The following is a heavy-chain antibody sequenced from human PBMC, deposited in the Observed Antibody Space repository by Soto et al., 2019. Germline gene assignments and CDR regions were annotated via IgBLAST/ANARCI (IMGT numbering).Heavy chain of an antibody. Sequence: GESLKISCKGSGYSFTSYWIGWVRQMPGKGLEWMGIIYPGDSDTRYSPSFQGQVTISADKSISTAYLQWSSLKASNTAMYYCARLGYYDFWSGSYYYYGMDVWGQGTTVTVSS. CDR2: IYPGDSDT. D-gene: IGHD3-3*01. J-gene: IGHJ6*02. CDR3: ARLGYYDFWSGSYYYYGMDV. V-gene: IGHV5-51*01. CDR1: GYSFTSYW.